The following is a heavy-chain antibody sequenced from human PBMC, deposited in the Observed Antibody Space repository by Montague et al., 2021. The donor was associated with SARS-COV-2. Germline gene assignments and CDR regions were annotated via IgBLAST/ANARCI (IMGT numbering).Heavy chain of an antibody. CDR3: ARLKRYFDSSGSPSAFDF. D-gene: IGHD3-22*01. J-gene: IGHJ6*02. Sequence: SETLSLTCTVSGGSITNNIDYWAWIRQPPGKGLEWIGSIYYTGNTYYNPSLKSRVTISVVTSKNHFTLKLSSVTAAETAVYYCARLKRYFDSSGSPSAFDFWGQGTTVVVSS. CDR2: IYYTGNT. V-gene: IGHV4-39*02. CDR1: GGSITNNIDY.